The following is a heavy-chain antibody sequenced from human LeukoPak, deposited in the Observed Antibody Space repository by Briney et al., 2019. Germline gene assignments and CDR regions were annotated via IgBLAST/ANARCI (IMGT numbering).Heavy chain of an antibody. CDR3: VKGTNWNDGAG. CDR1: TFTFDSSW. CDR2: ISSNGGRT. V-gene: IGHV3-64D*06. J-gene: IGHJ4*02. D-gene: IGHD1-1*01. Sequence: GGSLRLSCTASTFTFDSSWMTWVRQAPGKGLEDVSAISSNGGRTYYADSVKGRFTISRDNSKNTLYLQMSSLRAEDTAAYYCVKGTNWNDGAGRGQGTLVTVSS.